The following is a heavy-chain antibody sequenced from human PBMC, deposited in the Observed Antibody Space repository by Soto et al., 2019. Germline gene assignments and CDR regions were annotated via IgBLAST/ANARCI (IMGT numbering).Heavy chain of an antibody. V-gene: IGHV4-59*12. CDR2: IYDSGGA. CDR1: GGSMSGYY. CDR3: ARVPDR. Sequence: PSETLSLTCTVSGGSMSGYYWSWIRLPPGKPKEWIGYIYDSGGASYNPSLKSRVAISLDTSKNQFSLTLTSVTAADTAVYYCARVPDRWGQGTLVTVSS. D-gene: IGHD2-2*01. J-gene: IGHJ5*02.